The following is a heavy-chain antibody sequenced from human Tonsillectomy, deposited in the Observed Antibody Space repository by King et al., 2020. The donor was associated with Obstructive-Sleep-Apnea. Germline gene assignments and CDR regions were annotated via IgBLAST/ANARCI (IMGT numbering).Heavy chain of an antibody. CDR3: ARDLNTTGSYGH. V-gene: IGHV3-11*05. J-gene: IGHJ4*02. CDR1: GFTFDDYH. Sequence: VQLVESGGGLGKPGGSLRVSCTGSGFTFDDYHMAWIRLAPGKGLEWVSYSSSSGSYTNYADSVKGRFSISRDDAKKSLLLQMNSLRPEDTAVYYCARDLNTTGSYGHWGQGTLVTVSS. CDR2: SSSSGSYT. D-gene: IGHD1-1*01.